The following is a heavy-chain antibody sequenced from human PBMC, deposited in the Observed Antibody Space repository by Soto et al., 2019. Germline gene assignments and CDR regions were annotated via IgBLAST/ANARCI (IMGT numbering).Heavy chain of an antibody. CDR1: GGSISSYY. CDR2: IYYSGST. Sequence: SETLSLTCTVSGGSISSYYWSWIRQPPGKGLEWIGYIYYSGSTNYNPSLKSRVTISVDTSKNQFSLKLSSVTAADTAVYYCARWTFAGELSLFDYWGQGTLVTVSS. J-gene: IGHJ4*02. D-gene: IGHD3-16*02. CDR3: ARWTFAGELSLFDY. V-gene: IGHV4-59*01.